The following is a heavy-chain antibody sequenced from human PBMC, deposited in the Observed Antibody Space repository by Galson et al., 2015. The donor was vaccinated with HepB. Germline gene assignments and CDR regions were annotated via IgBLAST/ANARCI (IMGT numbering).Heavy chain of an antibody. D-gene: IGHD3-9*01. CDR3: ARDIGYDILTGNNSDFDY. J-gene: IGHJ4*02. V-gene: IGHV1-18*01. CDR2: ISAYNGNT. Sequence: SVKVSCKASGYTFTSYGISWVRQAPGQGLEWMGWISAYNGNTNYAQKLQGRVTMTTDTSTSTAYMELRSLRSDDTAVYYCARDIGYDILTGNNSDFDYWGQGTLVTVSS. CDR1: GYTFTSYG.